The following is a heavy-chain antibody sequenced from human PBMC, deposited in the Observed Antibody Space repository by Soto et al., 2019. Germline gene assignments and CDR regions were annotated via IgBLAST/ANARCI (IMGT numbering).Heavy chain of an antibody. CDR1: GYTFTNYD. J-gene: IGHJ5*02. D-gene: IGHD3-16*01. Sequence: QVQLVQSGAEVKKPGASVKVSCKASGYTFTNYDIHWVRQATGQGLEWMGWMNPDSGNTGQSKQFQGRVTMTRDTSITTAYMEMSSLRSEDTAVYYCARCRFRRTWFDPWGQGTLVTVSS. CDR3: ARCRFRRTWFDP. V-gene: IGHV1-8*01. CDR2: MNPDSGNT.